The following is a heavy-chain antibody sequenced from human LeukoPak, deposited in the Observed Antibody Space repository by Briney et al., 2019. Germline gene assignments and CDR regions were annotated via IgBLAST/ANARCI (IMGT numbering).Heavy chain of an antibody. CDR1: GFTFSSYA. CDR2: ISYDGSNK. V-gene: IGHV3-30-3*01. J-gene: IGHJ4*02. CDR3: AGLYGDFDY. Sequence: GGSLRLSCAASGFTFSSYAMHWVRQAPGKGLEWVAVISYDGSNKYYADSVKGRFTISRDNPKNTLYLQMNSLRAVDTAAYYCAGLYGDFDYWGQGTLVTVSS. D-gene: IGHD3-16*01.